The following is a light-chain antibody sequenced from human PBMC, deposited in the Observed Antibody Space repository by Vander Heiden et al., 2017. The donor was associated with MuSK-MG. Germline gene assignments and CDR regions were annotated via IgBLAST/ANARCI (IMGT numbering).Light chain of an antibody. Sequence: DIQMTQSPSSLSASVGDRVIITCRASLSLTTYVHWYQQKPGKAPKLMIYSASTWKRGGTWRFSGSGYGKDFTLTSSRRQHEDFANYYVQQSYTIRTFGQGTKVEI. CDR1: LSLTTY. V-gene: IGKV1-39*01. J-gene: IGKJ1*01. CDR3: QQSYTIRT. CDR2: SAS.